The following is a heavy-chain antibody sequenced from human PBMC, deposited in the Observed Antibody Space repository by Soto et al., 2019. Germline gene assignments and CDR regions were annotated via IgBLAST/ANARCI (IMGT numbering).Heavy chain of an antibody. CDR1: CGSFSGYY. Sequence: SETLSLTCAVYCGSFSGYYWSWIRQPPGKGLEWIGEINHSGSTNYNPSLKSRVTISVDTSKNQFSLKLSSVTAADTAVYYCARARVVTPSVWGYYYYGMDVWGQGATVTVSS. D-gene: IGHD2-15*01. V-gene: IGHV4-34*01. CDR3: ARARVVTPSVWGYYYYGMDV. J-gene: IGHJ6*02. CDR2: INHSGST.